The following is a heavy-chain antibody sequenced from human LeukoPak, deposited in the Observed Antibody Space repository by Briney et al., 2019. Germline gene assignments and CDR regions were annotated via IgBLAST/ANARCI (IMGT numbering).Heavy chain of an antibody. J-gene: IGHJ6*03. CDR3: ARALSWTTESYYYMDV. CDR2: MNPNSGNT. Sequence: ASVKVSCKASGYTFTSYDINWVRQATGQGLEWMGWMNPNSGNTGYAQKFQGRVTMTKNTSITTAYMDLSSLRSEDTAVYYCARALSWTTESYYYMDVWGKGPRSPSP. V-gene: IGHV1-8*01. D-gene: IGHD3/OR15-3a*01. CDR1: GYTFTSYD.